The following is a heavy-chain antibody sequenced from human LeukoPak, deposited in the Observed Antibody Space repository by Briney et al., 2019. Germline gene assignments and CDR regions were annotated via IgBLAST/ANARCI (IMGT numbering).Heavy chain of an antibody. Sequence: PGGSLRLSCAASGFTFSSYAMHWVRQAPGKGLEWVAVISYDGSNKYYADSVKGRFTISRDNSKNTLYLQMNSLRAEDTAVYYCARMQQWLPDYWGQGTLVTVSS. CDR1: GFTFSSYA. CDR3: ARMQQWLPDY. V-gene: IGHV3-30*04. CDR2: ISYDGSNK. D-gene: IGHD6-19*01. J-gene: IGHJ4*02.